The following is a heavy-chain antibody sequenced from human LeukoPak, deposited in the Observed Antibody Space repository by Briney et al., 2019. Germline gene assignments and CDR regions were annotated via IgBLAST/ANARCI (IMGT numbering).Heavy chain of an antibody. CDR3: ARRRYYDGSGYLE. CDR2: IYYSGRT. CDR1: GDSVSRSDSH. J-gene: IGHJ1*01. V-gene: IGHV4-39*01. D-gene: IGHD3-22*01. Sequence: SETLSLTCSVSGDSVSRSDSHWDWIRQPPGKGLEWIGTIYYSGRTYYSPSLKSRVTMSVDPSNNQFSLNLRSVTAADTAVYYCARRRYYDGSGYLEWGQGTLLSVSS.